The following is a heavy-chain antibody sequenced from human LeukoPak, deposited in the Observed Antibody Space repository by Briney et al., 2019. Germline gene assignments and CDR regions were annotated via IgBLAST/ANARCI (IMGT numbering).Heavy chain of an antibody. CDR1: GGSFSSFA. CDR2: IIPLFGTA. Sequence: SVKVSCKASGGSFSSFAISWVRQAPGQGLEWMGRIIPLFGTAFSAQKFQGRLTMTTDESTSTAYMELSSLRSEDTAVYYCARDGTNPYFYYYYMDVWGKGTPVTVSS. V-gene: IGHV1-69*05. CDR3: ARDGTNPYFYYYYMDV. J-gene: IGHJ6*03. D-gene: IGHD2-21*01.